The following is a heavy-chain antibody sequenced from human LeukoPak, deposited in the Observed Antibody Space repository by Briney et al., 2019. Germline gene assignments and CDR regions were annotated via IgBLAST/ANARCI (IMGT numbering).Heavy chain of an antibody. CDR1: GYTFTSYG. Sequence: ASVKVSCKASGYTFTSYGISWVRQAPGQGLEWMGWISAYNGNTNYAQKLQGRVTMTTDTSTSTAYMELRSLRSDDTAAYYCARDEPITGTTSHADYWGQGTLVTVSS. V-gene: IGHV1-18*01. J-gene: IGHJ4*02. D-gene: IGHD1-7*01. CDR2: ISAYNGNT. CDR3: ARDEPITGTTSHADY.